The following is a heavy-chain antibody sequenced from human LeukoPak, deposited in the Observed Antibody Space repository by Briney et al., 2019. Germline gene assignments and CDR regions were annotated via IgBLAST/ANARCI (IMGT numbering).Heavy chain of an antibody. Sequence: SETLSLTCTVSGGSISSSSYYWGWIRQPPGKGLEWIGEINHSGITNYNPSLKSRVTISIDTSKSQFSLKLNSVTAADTAVYYSSRGLSDVYWGQGTLVTVSS. CDR2: INHSGIT. CDR3: SRGLSDVY. CDR1: GGSISSSSYY. J-gene: IGHJ4*02. V-gene: IGHV4-39*07.